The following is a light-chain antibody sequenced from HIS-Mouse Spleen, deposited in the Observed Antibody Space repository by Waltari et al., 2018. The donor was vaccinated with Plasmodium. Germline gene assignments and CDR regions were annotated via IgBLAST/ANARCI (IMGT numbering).Light chain of an antibody. V-gene: IGKV3-15*01. J-gene: IGKJ2*01. CDR1: QSVSSN. CDR2: GAS. Sequence: EIVMTQSPATLSVSQGERATLSCRASQSVSSNLAWYQQKPGPAPRLLIYGASTRATGIPARFSGSGSGTEFTLTISSLQSEDFAVYYCQQYNNPRTTFGQGTKLEIK. CDR3: QQYNNPRTT.